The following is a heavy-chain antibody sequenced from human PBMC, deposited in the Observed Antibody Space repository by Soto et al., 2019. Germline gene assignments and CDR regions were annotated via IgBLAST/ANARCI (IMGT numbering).Heavy chain of an antibody. CDR2: MSYDGTTK. D-gene: IGHD3-10*01. CDR3: AREVLWSRYFDY. Sequence: QVQLVESGGGVAQPGRSLRLSCAASGFIFSNYVMYWVRQAPGKGLEWVAFMSYDGTTKSYADTVKGRFTISRDNSQNTLYLQMNSLRPEDTGVYYCAREVLWSRYFDYWGQGTLGTVSS. J-gene: IGHJ4*02. V-gene: IGHV3-30-3*01. CDR1: GFIFSNYV.